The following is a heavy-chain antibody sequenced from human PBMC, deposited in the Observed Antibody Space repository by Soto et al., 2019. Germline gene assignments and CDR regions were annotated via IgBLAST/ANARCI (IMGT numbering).Heavy chain of an antibody. Sequence: QVQMVQSGPEVKMPGASVKVSCKTSGYTFTAYGLAWLRQAPGQRPEWMGGVSTHDDRTNYARKFQGRVTMTTDRSTNTTAMELRSLGTDDTAVYFCARELNTESSAYDSVALWGQGTLVTVSS. V-gene: IGHV1-18*01. CDR1: GYTFTAYG. CDR2: VSTHDDRT. D-gene: IGHD3-22*01. CDR3: ARELNTESSAYDSVAL. J-gene: IGHJ4*02.